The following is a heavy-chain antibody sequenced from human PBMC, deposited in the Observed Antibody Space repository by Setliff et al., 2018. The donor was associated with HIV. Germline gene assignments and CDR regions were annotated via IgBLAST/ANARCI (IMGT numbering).Heavy chain of an antibody. J-gene: IGHJ5*02. V-gene: IGHV1-69*05. CDR1: GGTFSRYA. CDR2: IIPIVGIP. Sequence: GASVKVSCKASGGTFSRYAIAWVRQAPGQGLEWMGGIIPIVGIPNYAQKFWGRVTITTHESTSTAYMELSSLRSEDTAVYYCARDFGGYCSSMSCPGLFDPWGQGTLVTVSS. D-gene: IGHD2-2*01. CDR3: ARDFGGYCSSMSCPGLFDP.